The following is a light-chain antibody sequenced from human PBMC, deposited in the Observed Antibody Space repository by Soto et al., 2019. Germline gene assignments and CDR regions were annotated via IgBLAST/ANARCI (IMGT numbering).Light chain of an antibody. CDR2: GVT. CDR3: NSYTSSSTFV. J-gene: IGLJ1*01. V-gene: IGLV2-14*01. CDR1: RSDVGCYNY. Sequence: QSALTQPASVSGSPGQSITISCTGTRSDVGCYNYVSWYQQHPGKSPKLIIDGVTNRPSWVSSRFSGSRSGNTAALTISGLQAEDEAEYFCNSYTSSSTFVFGTGTKLTVL.